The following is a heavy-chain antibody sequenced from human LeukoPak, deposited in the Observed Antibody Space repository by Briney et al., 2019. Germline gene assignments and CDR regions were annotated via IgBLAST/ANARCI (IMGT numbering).Heavy chain of an antibody. CDR1: GFTFSGYY. J-gene: IGHJ3*01. CDR3: AKNQLVVPAALDAFDF. D-gene: IGHD2-2*01. CDR2: ISGHGGST. V-gene: IGHV3-23*01. Sequence: GGSLRLSCAASGFTFSGYYMSWVRQAPGKGLEWVSAISGHGGSTYYADSVKGRFTISRDNSKNTLYLQMNSLRAEDTAVYYWAKNQLVVPAALDAFDFWGQGTMVTVSS.